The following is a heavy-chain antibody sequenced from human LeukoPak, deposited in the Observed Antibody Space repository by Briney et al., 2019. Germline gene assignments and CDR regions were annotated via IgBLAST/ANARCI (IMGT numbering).Heavy chain of an antibody. CDR3: ARDPHVLPFDY. J-gene: IGHJ4*02. CDR2: IKRDGSEK. Sequence: QPGGSLRLSCAASGFTFSSYWMSWVRQAPGKGLEWVANIKRDGSEKYYVDSVKGRFTISRDNAKNSLYLQMNSLRAEDTAVYYCARDPHVLPFDYWGQGTLVTVSS. CDR1: GFTFSSYW. V-gene: IGHV3-7*04.